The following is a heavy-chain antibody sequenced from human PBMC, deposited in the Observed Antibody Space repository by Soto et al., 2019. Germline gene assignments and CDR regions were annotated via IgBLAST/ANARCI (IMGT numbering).Heavy chain of an antibody. Sequence: GESLKISCKGSGYSFTSYWIGWVRQMPGKGLEWMGIIYPGDSDTRYSPSFQGQVTISADKSVSTAYLQWSSLKASDTAMYYCARFSGSGGDGYYYYGMDVWGQGTTVTVSS. D-gene: IGHD2-21*02. V-gene: IGHV5-51*01. CDR3: ARFSGSGGDGYYYYGMDV. J-gene: IGHJ6*02. CDR2: IYPGDSDT. CDR1: GYSFTSYW.